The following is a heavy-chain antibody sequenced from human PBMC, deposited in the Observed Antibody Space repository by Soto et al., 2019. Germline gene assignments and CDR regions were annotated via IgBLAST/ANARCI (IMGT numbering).Heavy chain of an antibody. J-gene: IGHJ4*02. CDR1: GFTFSNYA. Sequence: QVQLVESGGGVVQSGRSLRLSCAASGFTFSNYAMHWVRQAPGKGLEWVAVISYDGSHKSNADSVKGRITISTDNSKNTLYLEMNSLRTEGTAVYYCARARVAARPDFDYWGQGTLVTVSS. D-gene: IGHD6-6*01. V-gene: IGHV3-30-3*01. CDR3: ARARVAARPDFDY. CDR2: ISYDGSHK.